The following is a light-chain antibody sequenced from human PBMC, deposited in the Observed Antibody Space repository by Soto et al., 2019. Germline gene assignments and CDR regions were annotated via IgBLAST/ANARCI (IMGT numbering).Light chain of an antibody. J-gene: IGKJ1*01. Sequence: QMTQSPSSLSASIGDRVTITCRASQSISTWLAWYQQKPGQAPKLLITHSSTLQNGVPSRFIGRGSGTEFTLTISSLQPDDFATYYCQQYNFFRTFGQGTKVEV. CDR2: HSS. CDR1: QSISTW. V-gene: IGKV1-5*03. CDR3: QQYNFFRT.